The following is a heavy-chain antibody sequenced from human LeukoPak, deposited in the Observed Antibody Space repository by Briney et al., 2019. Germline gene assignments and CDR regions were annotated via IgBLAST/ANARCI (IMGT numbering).Heavy chain of an antibody. J-gene: IGHJ5*01. D-gene: IGHD3-22*01. Sequence: ETSETLSLTCTVSGGSISSSSYYWGWIRQPPGKGLEWIGEINHSGNTNNNPSLQSRVTLSVDTSKNQFSLRLSFVTAADTAVYYCARASGSDFIYDSWGHGTLVTVSS. CDR3: ARASGSDFIYDS. CDR2: INHSGNT. CDR1: GGSISSSSYY. V-gene: IGHV4-39*07.